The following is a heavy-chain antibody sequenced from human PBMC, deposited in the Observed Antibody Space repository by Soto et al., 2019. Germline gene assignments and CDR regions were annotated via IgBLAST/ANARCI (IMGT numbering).Heavy chain of an antibody. V-gene: IGHV4-34*01. CDR1: GGSFSGYY. CDR3: ARVSIAAAGDFDY. Sequence: LSLTCAVYGGSFSGYYWSWIRQPPGKGLEWIGEINHSGSTNYNPSLKSRVTISVDTSKNQFSLKLSSVTAADTAVHYCARVSIAAAGDFDYWGQGTLVTVSS. D-gene: IGHD6-13*01. CDR2: INHSGST. J-gene: IGHJ4*02.